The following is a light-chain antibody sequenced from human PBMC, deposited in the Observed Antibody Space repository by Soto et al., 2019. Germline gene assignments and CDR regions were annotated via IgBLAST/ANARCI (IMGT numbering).Light chain of an antibody. J-gene: IGKJ1*01. V-gene: IGKV3D-15*01. CDR3: HQRQSWPRT. CDR2: GAT. CDR1: QSVSIL. Sequence: EMLMTQSPATLSVSPGERATLSCRASQSVSILLAWYQQKPGQAPRLLIHGATTRATGIPARFSASGTGTDFTLTISDVQPEDFAVYYCHQRQSWPRTFGQGTKVDIK.